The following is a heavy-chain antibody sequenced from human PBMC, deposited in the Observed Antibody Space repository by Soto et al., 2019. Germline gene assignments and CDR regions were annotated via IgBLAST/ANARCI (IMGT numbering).Heavy chain of an antibody. Sequence: ASVKVSCKASGYTFTSYDINWVRQATGQGLEWMGWMNPNSGNTGYAQKFQGRVTMTRNTSISTAYMELSSLRSEDTAVYYCAIIILTGYYTSDYWGQGTLVTVSS. D-gene: IGHD3-9*01. CDR3: AIIILTGYYTSDY. CDR1: GYTFTSYD. V-gene: IGHV1-8*01. CDR2: MNPNSGNT. J-gene: IGHJ4*02.